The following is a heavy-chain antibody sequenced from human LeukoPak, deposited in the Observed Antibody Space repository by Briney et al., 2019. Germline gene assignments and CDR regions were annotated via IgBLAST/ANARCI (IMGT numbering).Heavy chain of an antibody. CDR3: ARRLGLRRQDY. D-gene: IGHD5-12*01. Sequence: PSETLSLTCTVSGGSISSYYWSWIRQPPGKGLEWIGYIYYRGSTNYNPSLKSRVTISVDTSKNQFSLKLSSVTAADTAVYYCARRLGLRRQDYWGQGTLVTVSS. J-gene: IGHJ4*02. CDR2: IYYRGST. V-gene: IGHV4-59*12. CDR1: GGSISSYY.